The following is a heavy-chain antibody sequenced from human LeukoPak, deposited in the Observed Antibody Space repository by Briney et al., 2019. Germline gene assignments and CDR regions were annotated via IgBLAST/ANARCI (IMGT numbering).Heavy chain of an antibody. D-gene: IGHD2-8*01. Sequence: SETLSLTCAVYGGSFSGYYWSWIRQPPGKGLEWIGEINHSGSTNYNPSLKSRVTISVDTSKNQFSLKLSSVTAADTAVHYCARDGLKKKLDYWGQGTLVTVSS. CDR3: ARDGLKKKLDY. CDR2: INHSGST. J-gene: IGHJ4*02. V-gene: IGHV4-34*01. CDR1: GGSFSGYY.